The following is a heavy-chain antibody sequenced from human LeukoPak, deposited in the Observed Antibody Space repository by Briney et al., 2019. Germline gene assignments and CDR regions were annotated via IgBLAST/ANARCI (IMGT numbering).Heavy chain of an antibody. Sequence: ASVKVSCKSSGYSFTGYSINWMRQAPGQGLEWLGYIRPSTGSPTYAQGFTGRFVFSLDTSVSTTYLQIGSLEAEDTAVYYCARDRSYSAYDVWGQGTLVTVSS. CDR2: IRPSTGSP. V-gene: IGHV7-4-1*01. CDR1: GYSFTGYS. CDR3: ARDRSYSAYDV. D-gene: IGHD5-12*01. J-gene: IGHJ4*02.